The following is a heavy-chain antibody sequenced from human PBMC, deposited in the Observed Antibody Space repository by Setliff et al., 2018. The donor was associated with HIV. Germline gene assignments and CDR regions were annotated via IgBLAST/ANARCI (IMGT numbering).Heavy chain of an antibody. CDR3: ARVQQQLLQEDDYFDY. Sequence: PGGSLRLSCRGFRTTFSGYGLNWVRQAPGKGLEWVAVISFDGSSKYYADSVKGRFTISRDNSKNTLYLQMNSLRPEDTAVYYCARVQQQLLQEDDYFDYWGQGTLVTVSS. D-gene: IGHD6-13*01. CDR2: ISFDGSSK. J-gene: IGHJ4*02. CDR1: RTTFSGYG. V-gene: IGHV3-30*03.